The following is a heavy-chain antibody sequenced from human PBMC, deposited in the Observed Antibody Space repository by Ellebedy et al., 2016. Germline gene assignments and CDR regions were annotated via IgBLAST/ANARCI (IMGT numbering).Heavy chain of an antibody. CDR1: GLTFTSSA. CDR3: AALTRAPPRYFDWTDDY. J-gene: IGHJ4*02. V-gene: IGHV1-58*02. D-gene: IGHD3-9*01. Sequence: SVKVSCKASGLTFTSSAMQWVRQARGQRLEWIGWIVVGSGNTNYAQKFQERVTITRDMSTSTAYMELSSLRSEDTAVYYCAALTRAPPRYFDWTDDYWGQGTLVTVSS. CDR2: IVVGSGNT.